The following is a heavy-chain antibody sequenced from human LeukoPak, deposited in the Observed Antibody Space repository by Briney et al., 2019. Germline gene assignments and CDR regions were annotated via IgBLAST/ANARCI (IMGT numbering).Heavy chain of an antibody. Sequence: GGSLRLSCAAAGFTFSSYEMNWVRQAPGKGRERGLYISSSGSTIYSADSVKGRFNISRDNAKISLYLQMNSLRAEDTAVYYCSRGMSYYDSSGYYHDAFDIWGQGTMVTVSS. D-gene: IGHD3-22*01. CDR2: ISSSGSTI. J-gene: IGHJ3*02. CDR1: GFTFSSYE. V-gene: IGHV3-48*03. CDR3: SRGMSYYDSSGYYHDAFDI.